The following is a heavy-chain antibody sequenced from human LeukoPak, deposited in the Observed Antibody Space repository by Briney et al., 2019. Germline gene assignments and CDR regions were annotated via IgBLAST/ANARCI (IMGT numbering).Heavy chain of an antibody. CDR1: GESINPYY. V-gene: IGHV4-4*07. CDR2: IYKSGST. D-gene: IGHD4-17*01. Sequence: SETLSLTCTVSGESINPYYWNWIRQPAGKGLEWIGHIYKSGSTNYNPSLKSRVTISVDTSKNQFSLKLSSVTAADTAVYYCARETVENYMDVWGKGTTVTVSS. J-gene: IGHJ6*03. CDR3: ARETVENYMDV.